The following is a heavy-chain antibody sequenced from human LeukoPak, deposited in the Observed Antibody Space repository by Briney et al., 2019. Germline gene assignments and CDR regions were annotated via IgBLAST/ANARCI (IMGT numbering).Heavy chain of an antibody. D-gene: IGHD3-10*01. J-gene: IGHJ5*02. CDR2: TYYRSKWYI. CDR1: GDSVSSYSAG. V-gene: IGHV6-1*01. Sequence: SQTLSLTCAISGDSVSSYSAGWNWIRQSPSRGLEWLGRTYYRSKWYIDYAVSVKSRISINPDTSKNQFSLQLDSVTPEDTAVYYCTGGGLVRGVTRWFAPWSQGTLVTVSS. CDR3: TGGGLVRGVTRWFAP.